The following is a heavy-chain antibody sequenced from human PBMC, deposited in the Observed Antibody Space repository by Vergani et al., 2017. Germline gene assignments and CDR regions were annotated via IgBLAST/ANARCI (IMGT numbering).Heavy chain of an antibody. CDR2: VKHGGST. D-gene: IGHD1-14*01. Sequence: QVQLQEWGAGLLKTSETLSLTCGVPGGSFSDYYWSWIRQAPGMGLEWIGEVKHGGSTNYNPSLKSRVSISVDTSKNQFSLQLTSVTAADSALYFCAGMARAPTRRNPPPDYWGQGILVTVSS. CDR1: GGSFSDYY. V-gene: IGHV4-34*01. J-gene: IGHJ4*02. CDR3: AGMARAPTRRNPPPDY.